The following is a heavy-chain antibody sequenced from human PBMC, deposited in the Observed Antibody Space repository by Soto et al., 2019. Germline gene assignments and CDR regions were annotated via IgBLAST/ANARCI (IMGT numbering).Heavy chain of an antibody. D-gene: IGHD3-16*01. CDR3: ARGNPFNYAGFDV. CDR2: MNAKSGDI. Sequence: ASVKVSCKASGYTFSDFDINWLRQASGQGPEWMGWMNAKSGDIFFAQRFQGKFNMTWDTSLSTAYMEVGSLTSDDTAIYYCARGNPFNYAGFDVWGQGTTVTVSS. CDR1: GYTFSDFD. V-gene: IGHV1-8*01. J-gene: IGHJ6*02.